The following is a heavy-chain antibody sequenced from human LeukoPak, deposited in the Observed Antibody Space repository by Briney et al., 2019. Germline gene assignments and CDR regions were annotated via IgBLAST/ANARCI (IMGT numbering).Heavy chain of an antibody. Sequence: ASVKVSCKASGNTFTDYFLHWVRQAPGQGLEWMGWINTNSGGTKYAQKFQGRFTMTRATSIVYMELTSLTSDDTAFYYCATFSGSSRFDYWGQGTLVTISS. D-gene: IGHD1-26*01. CDR3: ATFSGSSRFDY. V-gene: IGHV1-2*02. J-gene: IGHJ4*02. CDR1: GNTFTDYF. CDR2: INTNSGGT.